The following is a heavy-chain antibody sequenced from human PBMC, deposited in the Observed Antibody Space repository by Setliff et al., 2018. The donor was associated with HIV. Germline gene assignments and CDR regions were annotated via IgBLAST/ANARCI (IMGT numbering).Heavy chain of an antibody. J-gene: IGHJ4*02. CDR2: ISYSGST. CDR3: ARGSSFCAGDCERDY. V-gene: IGHV4-59*01. D-gene: IGHD2-21*02. CDR1: GGSISSYY. Sequence: SETLSLTCTVSGGSISSYYWSWIRQPPGKGLEWIGYISYSGSTNYNPSLKSRVTILVDTSKNHFSLKLTSVTAADTAVYYCARGSSFCAGDCERDYWGQGTQVTVSS.